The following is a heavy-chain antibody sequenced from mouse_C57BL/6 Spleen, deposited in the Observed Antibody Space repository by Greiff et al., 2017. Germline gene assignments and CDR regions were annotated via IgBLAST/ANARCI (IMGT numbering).Heavy chain of an antibody. V-gene: IGHV1-31*01. D-gene: IGHD2-4*01. Sequence: VQLQQSGPELVKPGASVKISCKASGYSFTGYYMHWVKQSHGNILDWIGYIYPYNGVSSYNQKFKCKATLTVDKSSSTAYIELRSLTSSDSAFYYCERGPYDYDLAYWGKGTLVTVSA. J-gene: IGHJ3*01. CDR3: ERGPYDYDLAY. CDR2: IYPYNGVS. CDR1: GYSFTGYY.